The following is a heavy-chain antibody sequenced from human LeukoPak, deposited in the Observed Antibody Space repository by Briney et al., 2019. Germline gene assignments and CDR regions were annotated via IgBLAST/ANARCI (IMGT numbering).Heavy chain of an antibody. J-gene: IGHJ4*02. CDR2: IIPMFGTA. Sequence: ASVKVSCKASGYTFTSNYMHWVRQAPGQGLEWMGGIIPMFGTANYAQKFQGRVTITTDESTNTAYMELSSLGSEDTAVYYCARRRAYSYGPDFDYWGQGTLVTLSS. CDR3: ARRRAYSYGPDFDY. V-gene: IGHV1-69*05. D-gene: IGHD5-18*01. CDR1: GYTFTSNY.